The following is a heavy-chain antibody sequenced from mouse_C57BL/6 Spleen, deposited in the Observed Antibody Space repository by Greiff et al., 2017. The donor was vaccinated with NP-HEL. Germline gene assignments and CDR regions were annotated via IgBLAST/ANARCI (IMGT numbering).Heavy chain of an antibody. Sequence: QVHVKQPGAELVRPGSSVKLSCKASGYTFTSYWMDWVKQRPGQGLEWIGNIYPSDSETHYNQKFKDKATLTVDKSSSTAYMQLSSLTSEDSAVYYCARRYYGNWYFDVWGTGTTVTVSS. CDR1: GYTFTSYW. CDR3: ARRYYGNWYFDV. J-gene: IGHJ1*03. V-gene: IGHV1-61*01. CDR2: IYPSDSET. D-gene: IGHD1-2*01.